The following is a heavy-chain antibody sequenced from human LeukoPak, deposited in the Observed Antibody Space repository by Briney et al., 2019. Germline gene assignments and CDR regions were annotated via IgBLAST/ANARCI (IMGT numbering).Heavy chain of an antibody. CDR1: GFTFNTYS. V-gene: IGHV3-21*01. J-gene: IGHJ5*02. CDR2: ISSSSPYI. Sequence: GGSLRLSCAASGFTFNTYSMNWVRQAPGKGLEWVSSISSSSPYIYYADSVKGRFTTSRDNAKNSLYLQMNSLTAEDTAVYYCARDRVPAAMPGDNWFDPWGQGTLVTVAS. D-gene: IGHD2-2*01. CDR3: ARDRVPAAMPGDNWFDP.